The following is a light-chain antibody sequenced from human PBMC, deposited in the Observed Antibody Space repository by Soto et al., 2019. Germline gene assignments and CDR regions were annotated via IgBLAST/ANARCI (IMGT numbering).Light chain of an antibody. CDR2: SNN. CDR3: ASWDDRLGDVI. V-gene: IGLV1-47*02. J-gene: IGLJ2*01. CDR1: SSNIGGTNY. Sequence: QSALTQPPSASGTPGQKVFISCSGSSSNIGGTNYAYWYQQLPGAAPKLLMHSNNLRPSGVPERISGSKFGTAASLAISGLRSEDEAVYYCASWDDRLGDVIFGGGTKVTVL.